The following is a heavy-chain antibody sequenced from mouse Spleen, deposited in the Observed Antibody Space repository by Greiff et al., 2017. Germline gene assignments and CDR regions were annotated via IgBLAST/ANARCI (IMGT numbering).Heavy chain of an antibody. Sequence: EVQLVESGPSLVKPSQTLSLTCSVTGDSITSGYWNWIRKFPGNKLEYMGYISYSGSTYYNPSLKSRISITRDTSKNQYYLQLNSVTTEDTATYYCARYDGNPTYYAMDYWGQGTSVTVSS. D-gene: IGHD2-1*01. J-gene: IGHJ4*01. V-gene: IGHV3-8*02. CDR1: GDSITSGY. CDR2: ISYSGST. CDR3: ARYDGNPTYYAMDY.